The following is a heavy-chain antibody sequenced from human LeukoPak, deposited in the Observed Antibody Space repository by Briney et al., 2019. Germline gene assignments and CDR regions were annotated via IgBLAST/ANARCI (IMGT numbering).Heavy chain of an antibody. V-gene: IGHV3-48*01. CDR3: ARDPVDF. CDR2: ISSSSSTI. CDR1: GFTFSTYG. Sequence: GGCLRLSCAASGFTFSTYGMNWVRQAPGKGLEWVSYISSSSSTIQYADSVKGRFTISRDNAKNSVYLQMNSLRAEDTALYYCARDPVDFWGQGTLVTVSS. J-gene: IGHJ4*02.